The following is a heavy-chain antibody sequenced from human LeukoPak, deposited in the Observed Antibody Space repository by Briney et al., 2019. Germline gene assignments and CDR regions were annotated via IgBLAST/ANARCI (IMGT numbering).Heavy chain of an antibody. D-gene: IGHD6-13*01. Sequence: PSETLSLTCTVSGGSISRYYWSWIRQPPGKGLEWIGYIYYSGSTKYNPSLRSRVTISADTSKNQFSLRLSSVTAADTAVYYCARHLRGEQQLSGFDYWGQGTPVTVSS. J-gene: IGHJ4*02. V-gene: IGHV4-59*08. CDR3: ARHLRGEQQLSGFDY. CDR2: IYYSGST. CDR1: GGSISRYY.